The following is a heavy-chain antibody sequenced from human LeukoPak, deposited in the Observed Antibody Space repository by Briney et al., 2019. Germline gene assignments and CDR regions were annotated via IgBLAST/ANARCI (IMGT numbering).Heavy chain of an antibody. CDR2: ISAYNGNT. CDR1: GYTFTGYY. CDR3: ASWYYYDSSGSYYFDY. Sequence: ASVKVSCKTSGYTFTGYYMHWVRQAPGQGLEWMGWISAYNGNTNYAQKLQGRVTMTTDTSTSTAYMELRSLRSDDTAVYYCASWYYYDSSGSYYFDYWGQGTLVTVSS. D-gene: IGHD3-22*01. J-gene: IGHJ4*02. V-gene: IGHV1-18*04.